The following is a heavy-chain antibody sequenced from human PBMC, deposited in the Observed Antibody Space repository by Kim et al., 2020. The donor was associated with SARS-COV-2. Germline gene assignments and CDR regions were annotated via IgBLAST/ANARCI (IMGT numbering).Heavy chain of an antibody. CDR1: GFTFSSYG. CDR3: AKDLLEAYYDSSGYYYHYYYYGMDV. Sequence: GGSLRLSCAASGFTFSSYGMHWVRQAPGKGLEWVAVISYDGSNKYYADSVKGRFTISRDNSKNTLYLQMNSLRAEDTAVYYCAKDLLEAYYDSSGYYYHYYYYGMDVWGQGTTVTVSS. CDR2: ISYDGSNK. D-gene: IGHD3-22*01. V-gene: IGHV3-30*18. J-gene: IGHJ6*02.